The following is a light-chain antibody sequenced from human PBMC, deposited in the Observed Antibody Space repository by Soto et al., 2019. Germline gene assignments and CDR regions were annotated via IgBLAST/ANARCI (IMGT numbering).Light chain of an antibody. CDR2: GAS. CDR1: QSVSSSY. CDR3: QQYGSSPWT. J-gene: IGKJ1*01. Sequence: EVVMTQSPATLSVSPGERATLSCRASQSVSSSYLAWYQQKPGQAPRLLIYGASSRATGIPDRFSGSGSGTDFTLTISRLEPDDFAVYYCQQYGSSPWTFGQGTNVDI. V-gene: IGKV3-20*01.